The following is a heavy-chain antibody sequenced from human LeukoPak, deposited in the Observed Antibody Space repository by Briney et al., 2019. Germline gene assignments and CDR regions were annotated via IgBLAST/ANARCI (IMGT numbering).Heavy chain of an antibody. D-gene: IGHD1/OR15-1a*01. CDR1: GGSITSDH. CDR2: FYYIGNT. Sequence: KPSETLSLTCTVSGGSITSDHWNWIRQPPGKGLEWIGYFYYIGNTNYNPSLKSRVTISVDMSKNQLSLKLTFVTAADTAVYYCARSPWDKGRTSLDYWGQGTLVTVSS. V-gene: IGHV4-59*01. J-gene: IGHJ4*02. CDR3: ARSPWDKGRTSLDY.